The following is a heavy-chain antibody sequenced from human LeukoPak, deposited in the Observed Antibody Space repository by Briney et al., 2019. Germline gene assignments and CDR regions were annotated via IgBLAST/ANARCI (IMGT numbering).Heavy chain of an antibody. Sequence: PGGSLRLSCAASGFNFFTYGMHWVRQAPGKGLEWVAVIWYDGSNKYYADSVKGRFTISRDNSKSMLSLQMNSLRAEDTAVYCCVKVEDSSSWYRAFDIWGQGTMVTVSS. D-gene: IGHD6-13*01. J-gene: IGHJ3*02. CDR3: VKVEDSSSWYRAFDI. V-gene: IGHV3-33*06. CDR2: IWYDGSNK. CDR1: GFNFFTYG.